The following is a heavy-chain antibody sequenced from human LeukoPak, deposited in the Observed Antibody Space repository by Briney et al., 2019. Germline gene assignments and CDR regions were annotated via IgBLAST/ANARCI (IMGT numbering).Heavy chain of an antibody. D-gene: IGHD5-18*01. CDR1: DYTFTSYG. CDR3: AREVGFRNWFDP. Sequence: ASVKVSCKASDYTFTSYGISWVRQAPGQGLEWMGIINPSGGSTSYAQKFQGRVTMTRDTSTSTVYMELSSLRSEDTAVYYCAREVGFRNWFDPWGQGTLVTVSS. J-gene: IGHJ5*02. V-gene: IGHV1-46*01. CDR2: INPSGGST.